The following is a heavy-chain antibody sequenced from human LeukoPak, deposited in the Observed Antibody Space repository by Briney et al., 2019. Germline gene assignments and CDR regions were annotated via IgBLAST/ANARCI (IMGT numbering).Heavy chain of an antibody. Sequence: SDTLSLPCTVSVGSISSYYWSWIRQPPGKGLEWIGYIDTSGSTNYNAALKSRVTISVDTSKNQLSLKLSSVTAADTAVYYCARHRPGQLIVYAGWGQGTLVTVSS. CDR3: ARHRPGQLIVYAG. CDR1: VGSISSYY. J-gene: IGHJ4*02. D-gene: IGHD2-8*01. CDR2: IDTSGST. V-gene: IGHV4-4*09.